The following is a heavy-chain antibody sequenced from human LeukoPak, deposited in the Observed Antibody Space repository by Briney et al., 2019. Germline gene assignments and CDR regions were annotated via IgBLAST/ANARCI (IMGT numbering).Heavy chain of an antibody. CDR3: SRENGAFSPFGY. CDR1: GGSISNTNW. V-gene: IGHV4-4*02. CDR2: ITLTGLT. J-gene: IGHJ4*02. Sequence: SETLSLTCGVSGGSISNTNWWSWVRQPPGQGLEWIGEITLTGLTHYNPSLESRVTVSLAKSKNQLSLKLPSVTAADTAVYYCSRENGAFSPFGYWGQGTLVSVLS. D-gene: IGHD2-8*01.